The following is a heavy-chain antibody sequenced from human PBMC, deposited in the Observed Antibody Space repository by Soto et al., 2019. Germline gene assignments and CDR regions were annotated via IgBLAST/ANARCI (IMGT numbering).Heavy chain of an antibody. CDR3: ARLSPYGSAYYYYGMDV. D-gene: IGHD3-10*01. CDR1: GYSFTSYW. CDR2: IDPSDSYT. Sequence: GESLKISCKGSGYSFTSYWISWVRQMPGKGLEWMGRIDPSDSYTNYSPSFQGHVTISADKSISTAYLQWSSLKASDTAMYYCARLSPYGSAYYYYGMDVWGQGTTVTV. J-gene: IGHJ6*02. V-gene: IGHV5-10-1*01.